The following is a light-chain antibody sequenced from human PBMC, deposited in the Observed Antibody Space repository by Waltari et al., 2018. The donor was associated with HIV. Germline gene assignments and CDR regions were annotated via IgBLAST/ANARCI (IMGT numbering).Light chain of an antibody. CDR2: GKN. CDR3: ACWDRSGDYIL. CDR1: SLRKYY. V-gene: IGLV3-19*01. J-gene: IGLJ2*01. Sequence: SSELTQDPAVSVALGQTVKIACLGDSLRKYYASWYRLRPGQAPQLHSYGKNSRPSGIPDRFSASSSGNRAFLTITGARAEDEADYYCACWDRSGDYILFGGGTSLTGL.